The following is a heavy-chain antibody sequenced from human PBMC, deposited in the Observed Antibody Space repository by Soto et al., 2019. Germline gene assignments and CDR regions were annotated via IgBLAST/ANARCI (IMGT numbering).Heavy chain of an antibody. D-gene: IGHD6-19*01. CDR1: GGSISSSSYY. CDR3: ARTRAVWFDP. J-gene: IGHJ5*02. V-gene: IGHV4-39*01. Sequence: QLQLQESGPGLVKPSETLSLTCTVSGGSISSSSYYWGWIRQPPGKGLEWIGSIYYSGSTYYNPSLKSRVTISVDTSKNQFSLKLSSVTAADTAVYYCARTRAVWFDPWGQGPLVTVAS. CDR2: IYYSGST.